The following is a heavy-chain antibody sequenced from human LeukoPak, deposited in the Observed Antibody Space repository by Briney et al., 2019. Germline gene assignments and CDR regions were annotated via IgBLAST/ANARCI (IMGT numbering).Heavy chain of an antibody. V-gene: IGHV3-21*01. D-gene: IGHD3-22*01. CDR2: ISSSSDYI. CDR1: GFTFSSYS. CDR3: ARGSGYREYFHR. J-gene: IGHJ1*01. Sequence: KPGGSLRLSCAASGFTFSSYSMNWVRQAPGKGLEWVSIISSSSDYIYYADSVKGRFTISRDNAKNSLYLQMNSLRAEDTAVYYCARGSGYREYFHRWGQGTLVPVSS.